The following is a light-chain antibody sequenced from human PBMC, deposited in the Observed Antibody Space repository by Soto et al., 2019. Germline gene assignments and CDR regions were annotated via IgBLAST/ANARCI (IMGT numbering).Light chain of an antibody. CDR1: SGHSSYA. Sequence: QLVLTQSPSASASLGASVKLTCTLSSGHSSYAIAWHQQQPEEGPRYLMRLNSDGSHNKGDGIPDRFSGSSSGAERYLTISSLQSEDEADYYCQTWGTDIVVFGGGTKVTVL. CDR3: QTWGTDIVV. V-gene: IGLV4-69*01. CDR2: LNSDGSH. J-gene: IGLJ2*01.